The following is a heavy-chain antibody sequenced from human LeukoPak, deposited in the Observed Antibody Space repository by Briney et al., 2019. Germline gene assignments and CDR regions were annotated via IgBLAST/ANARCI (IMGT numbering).Heavy chain of an antibody. J-gene: IGHJ6*03. CDR2: ISSSGSTI. Sequence: GGSLRLSCAASGFTFSDYYMSWIRQAPGKGLEWVSYISSSGSTIYYADSVKGRSTISRDNAKNSLYLKMNSLRAEDTAVYYCARDVELPYKRGYYMDVWGKGTTVTVSS. CDR1: GFTFSDYY. CDR3: ARDVELPYKRGYYMDV. D-gene: IGHD2-2*02. V-gene: IGHV3-11*01.